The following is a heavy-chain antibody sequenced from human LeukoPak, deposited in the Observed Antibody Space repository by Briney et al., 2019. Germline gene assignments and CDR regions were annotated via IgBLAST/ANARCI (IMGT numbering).Heavy chain of an antibody. CDR1: GFTVSSNY. Sequence: GSLRLSCAASGFTVSSNYMSWVRQAPGKGLEWVSVIYSGGSTYYADSVKGRFTISRDNSKNTLHLQMNSLRAEDTAVYYCARVVRGVIYYWGQGTLVTVSS. V-gene: IGHV3-53*01. J-gene: IGHJ4*02. D-gene: IGHD3-10*01. CDR3: ARVVRGVIYY. CDR2: IYSGGST.